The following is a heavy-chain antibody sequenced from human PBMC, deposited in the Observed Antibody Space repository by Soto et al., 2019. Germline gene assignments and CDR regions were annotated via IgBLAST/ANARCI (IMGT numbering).Heavy chain of an antibody. CDR3: ARSIVVVTALDY. D-gene: IGHD2-21*02. V-gene: IGHV1-3*01. J-gene: IGHJ4*02. CDR1: GYTFTSYA. CDR2: INAGNGNT. Sequence: ASVKVSCKASGYTFTSYAMHWVRQAPGQRLEWMGWINAGNGNTKYSQKFQGRVSITRDTSASTAYMELSSLRSEDTAVYYCARSIVVVTALDYWGQGTLVTVSS.